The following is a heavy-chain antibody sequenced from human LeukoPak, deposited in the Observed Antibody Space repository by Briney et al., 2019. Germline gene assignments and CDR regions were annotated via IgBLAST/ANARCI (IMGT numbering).Heavy chain of an antibody. CDR3: AKENCSSPSCYIDY. CDR1: GFTFSSYG. J-gene: IGHJ4*02. V-gene: IGHV3-30*02. CDR2: IRYDGSNK. Sequence: GGSLRLSCAASGFTFSSYGMHWVGQAPGKGVEGVAFIRYDGSNKYYADSVKGRFTISRDNSKNTLYLQMNSLRAEDTAVYYCAKENCSSPSCYIDYWGQGTLVTVSS. D-gene: IGHD2-2*01.